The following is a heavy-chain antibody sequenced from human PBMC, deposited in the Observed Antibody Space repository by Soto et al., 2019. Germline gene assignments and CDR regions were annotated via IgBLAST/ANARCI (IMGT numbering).Heavy chain of an antibody. J-gene: IGHJ2*01. CDR2: ISAYNGNT. CDR3: ARATYYYDSRGEDGASAPYCYCER. CDR1: GYTFTSYG. D-gene: IGHD3-22*01. V-gene: IGHV1-18*04. Sequence: ASVKVSCPASGYTFTSYGISWVRQAPGQGLEWMGWISAYNGNTNYAQKLQGRVTMTTDTSTSTAYMELRSLRSDDTAVYYCARATYYYDSRGEDGASAPYCYCERWGSRNLVTVSS.